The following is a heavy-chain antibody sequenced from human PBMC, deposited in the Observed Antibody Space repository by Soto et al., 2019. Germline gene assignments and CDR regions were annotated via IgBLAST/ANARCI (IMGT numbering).Heavy chain of an antibody. J-gene: IGHJ4*02. CDR2: ISAHNGNT. D-gene: IGHD1-1*01. CDR1: GYTFTSYG. V-gene: IGHV1-18*01. Sequence: QVHLVQSGAEVKKPGASVKVSCKASGYTFTSYGITWVRQAPGQGLEWMGWISAHNGNTDYAQKLQGRVIVTRDTSTSSAYMELRSLRSDDTAVYYCARGRYVDYWGQGALVTVSS. CDR3: ARGRYVDY.